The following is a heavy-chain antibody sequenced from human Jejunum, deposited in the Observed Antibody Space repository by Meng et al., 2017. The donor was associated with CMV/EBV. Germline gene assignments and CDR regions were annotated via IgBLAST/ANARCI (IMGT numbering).Heavy chain of an antibody. CDR3: TRSPPGQFGFVDY. V-gene: IGHV3-73*01. CDR2: IRSKTINYAT. Sequence: GFSFSDSAVHWVRQAYGKGLEWVGRIRSKTINYATEYAAPVKGRFTISRDDSKNTAYLQMNSLKIEDTAVYYCTRSPPGQFGFVDYWGQGTLVTVSS. J-gene: IGHJ4*02. CDR1: GFSFSDSA. D-gene: IGHD3-10*01.